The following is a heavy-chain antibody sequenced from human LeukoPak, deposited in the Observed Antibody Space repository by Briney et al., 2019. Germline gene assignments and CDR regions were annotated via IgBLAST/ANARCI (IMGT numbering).Heavy chain of an antibody. J-gene: IGHJ6*02. D-gene: IGHD3-10*01. CDR3: ARVGITMVRGVIITGFYYGMDV. CDR1: GGSISSYY. V-gene: IGHV4-59*01. Sequence: PSETLSLTCTVSGGSISSYYWSWIRQPPGKGLEWIGYIYYSGSTNYNPSLKSRVTISVDTSKNQFSLKLSSVTAADTEVYYCARVGITMVRGVIITGFYYGMDVWGQGTTVTVSS. CDR2: IYYSGST.